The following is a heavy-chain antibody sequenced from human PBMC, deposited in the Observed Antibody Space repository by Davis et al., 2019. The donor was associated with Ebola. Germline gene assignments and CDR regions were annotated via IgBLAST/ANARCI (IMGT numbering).Heavy chain of an antibody. CDR1: GFTFSSYW. CDR3: AYYDSGTYYRGLQ. J-gene: IGHJ1*01. CDR2: VGASGTNT. V-gene: IGHV3-23*01. Sequence: GGSLRLSCAASGFTFSSYWMHWVRQAPGKGLERVSAVGASGTNTYYADSVRGRFTISRDISKNTLYLQMNSLRVEDTAVYYCAYYDSGTYYRGLQWGQDTLVTVSS. D-gene: IGHD3-10*01.